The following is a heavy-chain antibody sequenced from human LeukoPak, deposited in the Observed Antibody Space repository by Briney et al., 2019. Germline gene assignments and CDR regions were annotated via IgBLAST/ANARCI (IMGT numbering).Heavy chain of an antibody. CDR2: IYYSGST. D-gene: IGHD5-24*01. Sequence: PSETLSLTCPVSGGSISSYYWSWLRQPPGKGLEWIGYIYYSGSTNYNPSLKSRVTISVDTSKNQFSLKLSSVTAADTAVYYCARWLQLRPDAFDIWGQGTMVTVSS. CDR3: ARWLQLRPDAFDI. CDR1: GGSISSYY. V-gene: IGHV4-59*01. J-gene: IGHJ3*02.